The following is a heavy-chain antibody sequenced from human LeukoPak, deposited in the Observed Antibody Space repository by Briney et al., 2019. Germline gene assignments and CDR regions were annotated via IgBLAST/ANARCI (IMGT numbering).Heavy chain of an antibody. CDR3: ARQQRYYYGSGPQLLSWFDP. CDR1: GGTIASINYY. Sequence: PSKTLSLTCTVSGGTIASINYYCAWIRQPPGKGLEWIGTIYYSGSTYYNPSLKSRVTLSTGTSETQFSLKLTSVTAADTAVYYCARQQRYYYGSGPQLLSWFDPWGQGTLVTVSS. CDR2: IYYSGST. D-gene: IGHD3-10*01. J-gene: IGHJ5*02. V-gene: IGHV4-39*01.